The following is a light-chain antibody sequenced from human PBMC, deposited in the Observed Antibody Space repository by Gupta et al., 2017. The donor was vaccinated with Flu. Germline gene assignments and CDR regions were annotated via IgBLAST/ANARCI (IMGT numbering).Light chain of an antibody. V-gene: IGKV1-39*01. Sequence: DIHMTQSPSSLSASVGDRVTITCRASQSISSYLNWYQQKPGKAPKLLFYAASTLQSGVPSRFTGSGSGTDFTLTISRLQPEDFATYYCQQCDTTPWTFGEGTKVEIK. J-gene: IGKJ1*01. CDR2: AAS. CDR3: QQCDTTPWT. CDR1: QSISSY.